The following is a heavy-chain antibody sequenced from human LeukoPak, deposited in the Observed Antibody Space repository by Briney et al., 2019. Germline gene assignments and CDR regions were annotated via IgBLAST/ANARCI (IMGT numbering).Heavy chain of an antibody. V-gene: IGHV3-30*04. D-gene: IGHD4-23*01. Sequence: GGSLRLSCAASGFTLSNFAMHWVRQAPDKGLEWVALLSYGDNRKYYADSVKGRFTISRDDSKNTLFLLLNSLRTEDTAVYYCAKDFFAVVTPSYLVGWGQGTLVTVSS. J-gene: IGHJ4*02. CDR1: GFTLSNFA. CDR2: LSYGDNRK. CDR3: AKDFFAVVTPSYLVG.